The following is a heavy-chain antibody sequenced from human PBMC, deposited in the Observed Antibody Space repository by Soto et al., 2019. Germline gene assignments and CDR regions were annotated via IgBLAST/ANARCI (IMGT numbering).Heavy chain of an antibody. CDR2: IIPILGIA. CDR3: ARECYDPWPRFGP. Sequence: SVKVSCKASGGTFSSYTISWVRQAPGQGLEWMGRIIPILGIANYAQKFQGRVTITADKSTSTAYMELSSLRSEDTAVYYCARECYDPWPRFGPWGQGTLVTVSS. J-gene: IGHJ5*02. V-gene: IGHV1-69*04. CDR1: GGTFSSYT. D-gene: IGHD3-16*01.